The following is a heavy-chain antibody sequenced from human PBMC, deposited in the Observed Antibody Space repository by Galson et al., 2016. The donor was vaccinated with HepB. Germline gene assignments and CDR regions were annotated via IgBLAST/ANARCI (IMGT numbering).Heavy chain of an antibody. CDR1: GFSFSASW. CDR3: AWGWSPMR. CDR2: IKQDGTVT. D-gene: IGHD1-26*01. Sequence: SLRLSCAASGFSFSASWMSWVRQAPGGGLECVANIKQDGTVTNYVDSVKGRFTISRDNARSSLHLQMDSLRADDSAVYYCAWGWSPMRGGHGTTATVSS. J-gene: IGHJ3*01. V-gene: IGHV3-7*04.